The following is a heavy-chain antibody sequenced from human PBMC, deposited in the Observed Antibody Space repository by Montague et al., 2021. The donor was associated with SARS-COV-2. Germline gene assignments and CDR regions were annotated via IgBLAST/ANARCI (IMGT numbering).Heavy chain of an antibody. D-gene: IGHD1-26*01. J-gene: IGHJ5*02. CDR2: IYYSGST. CDR3: VRMGAAHRRNNWFDP. CDR1: GGSISSYY. Sequence: SETLSLTCTVSGGSISSYYWSWIRQPPGKGLEWIGYIYYSGSTNYNPSLKSRVTISVDTSKNQFSLNLISVTAADTAVYFCVRMGAAHRRNNWFDPWGQGALVTVSS. V-gene: IGHV4-59*08.